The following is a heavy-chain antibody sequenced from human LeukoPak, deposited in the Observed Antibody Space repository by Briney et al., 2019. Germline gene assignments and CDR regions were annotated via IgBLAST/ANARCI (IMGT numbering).Heavy chain of an antibody. D-gene: IGHD1-1*01. CDR1: GFTFSSYA. J-gene: IGHJ4*02. CDR3: ASDLGTTTGGPLGLIDD. Sequence: GGSLRLSCAASGFTFSSYAMSWVRQAPGKGLEWVSVISDSGDSTYYADSVKGRFTISRDNSKNTLYLQMNRLRAEDTAVYYCASDLGTTTGGPLGLIDDWGQGTLVTVSS. V-gene: IGHV3-23*01. CDR2: ISDSGDST.